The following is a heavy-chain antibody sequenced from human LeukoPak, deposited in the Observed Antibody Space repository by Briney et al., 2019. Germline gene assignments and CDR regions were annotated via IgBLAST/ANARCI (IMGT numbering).Heavy chain of an antibody. V-gene: IGHV3-64*01. J-gene: IGHJ5*02. D-gene: IGHD3-3*01. Sequence: PGGSLRLSCAASGFTFSTYDMHWVRQAPGKGLEYVSAISSNGGNKYYANSVKGRFTISRDNFKSTLYLQMGSLRVEDMAVYFCARSLFGVDFNWFDPWGQGTLVTVSS. CDR1: GFTFSTYD. CDR3: ARSLFGVDFNWFDP. CDR2: ISSNGGNK.